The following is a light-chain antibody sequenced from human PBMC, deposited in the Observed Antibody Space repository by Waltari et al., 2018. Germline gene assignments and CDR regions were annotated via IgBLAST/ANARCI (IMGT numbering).Light chain of an antibody. CDR2: GAS. Sequence: IMLTQSPGTLSLSQGERANLSCRASQSISRYLAWYQQKPGQAPRLLIYGASTRATGIPDRFSGSGSGTDFSHTISGLVPEDSAVYYCQHHFRLPATFGQGTKVEIK. V-gene: IGKV3-20*01. CDR3: QHHFRLPAT. J-gene: IGKJ1*01. CDR1: QSISRY.